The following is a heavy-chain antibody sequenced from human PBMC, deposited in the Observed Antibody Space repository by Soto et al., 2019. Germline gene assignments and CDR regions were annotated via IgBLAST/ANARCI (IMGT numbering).Heavy chain of an antibody. CDR1: GGSFSGYY. V-gene: IGHV4-34*01. J-gene: IGHJ5*02. CDR2: INHSGST. Sequence: QVQLQQWGAGLLKPSETLSLTCAVYGGSFSGYYWSWIRQPPGKGLECIGEINHSGSTNYNPSLKSRVTISVDTSKNQFSLKLSSVTAADTAVYYCARGFNWNSWFDPWGQGTLVTVSS. CDR3: ARGFNWNSWFDP. D-gene: IGHD1-7*01.